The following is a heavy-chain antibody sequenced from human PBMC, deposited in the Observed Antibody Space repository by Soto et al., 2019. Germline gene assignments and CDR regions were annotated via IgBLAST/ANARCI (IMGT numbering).Heavy chain of an antibody. CDR1: GFTFRSYV. Sequence: QVHLVESGGGVVQPGTSLRLSCVGSGFTFRSYVIHWVRQAPGKGLEWVALTSYDGSNKDYGDSVKGRFTISRDNSRNTVDLQMERLRREDTALYYCARWGTTGGLDVWGQGTLVSVSS. D-gene: IGHD3-16*01. J-gene: IGHJ1*01. CDR2: TSYDGSNK. CDR3: ARWGTTGGLDV. V-gene: IGHV3-30*19.